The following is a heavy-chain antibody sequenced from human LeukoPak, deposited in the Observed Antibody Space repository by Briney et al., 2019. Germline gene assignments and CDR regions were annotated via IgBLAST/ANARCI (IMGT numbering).Heavy chain of an antibody. CDR1: GGSISSGSYY. CDR3: AREKVGYCSGGSCYYNHYYYYGMDV. Sequence: PSETLSLTCTVSGGSISSGSYYWIWIRQPAGKGPEWIGRIYTSGSTNYNPSLKSRVTISVDTSKNQFSLKLSSVTAADTAVYYCAREKVGYCSGGSCYYNHYYYYGMDVWGQGTTVTVSS. V-gene: IGHV4-61*02. CDR2: IYTSGST. D-gene: IGHD2-15*01. J-gene: IGHJ6*02.